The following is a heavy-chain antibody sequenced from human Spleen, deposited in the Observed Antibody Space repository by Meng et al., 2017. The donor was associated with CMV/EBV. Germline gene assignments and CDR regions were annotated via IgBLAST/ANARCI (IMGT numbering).Heavy chain of an antibody. CDR3: AKGQYSSSSSWFDP. V-gene: IGHV3-21*01. J-gene: IGHJ5*02. D-gene: IGHD6-6*01. Sequence: GGSLRLSCAASGFTFSSYSMNWVRQAPGKGLEWVSSISSSSSYIYYADSVKGRFTISRDNAKNSLYLQMNSLRAEDTAVYYCAKGQYSSSSSWFDPWGQGTLVTVSS. CDR1: GFTFSSYS. CDR2: ISSSSSYI.